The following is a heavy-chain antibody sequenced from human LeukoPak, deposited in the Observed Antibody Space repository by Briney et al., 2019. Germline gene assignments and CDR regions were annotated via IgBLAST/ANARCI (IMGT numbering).Heavy chain of an antibody. CDR1: GGSISSHY. V-gene: IGHV4-59*11. Sequence: SETLSLTCTVSGGSISSHYWSWIRQPPGKGLEWIGYIYYSGSTNYSPSLKSRVTISVDTSKNQFSLKLSSVTAADTAVYYCARDAARITMVRGAHYYYYYMDVWGKGTTVTVSS. J-gene: IGHJ6*03. CDR3: ARDAARITMVRGAHYYYYYMDV. D-gene: IGHD3-10*01. CDR2: IYYSGST.